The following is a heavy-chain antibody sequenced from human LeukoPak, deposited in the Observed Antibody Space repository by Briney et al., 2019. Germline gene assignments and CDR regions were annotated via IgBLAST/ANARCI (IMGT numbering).Heavy chain of an antibody. J-gene: IGHJ4*02. CDR2: ISYDGSNE. V-gene: IGHV3-30*04. CDR1: GFTFSNYA. CDR3: ARGGPQYGGYVHY. Sequence: GRSPRLSCAASGFTFSNYAMHWVRQAPDKGLEWVAIISYDGSNEYYGDSVKGRFTISRDNSKNTLYLQMNSLRAEDTAVYYCARGGPQYGGYVHYWGQGTLVTVSS. D-gene: IGHD4/OR15-4a*01.